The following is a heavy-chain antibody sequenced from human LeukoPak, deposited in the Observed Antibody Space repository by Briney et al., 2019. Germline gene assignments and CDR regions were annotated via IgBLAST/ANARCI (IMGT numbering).Heavy chain of an antibody. V-gene: IGHV3-9*01. D-gene: IGHD5-18*01. CDR1: GFTFDDYA. CDR2: INWNSGNI. Sequence: GGSLRLSCAASGFTFDDYAMHWVRQGPGKGLEWVSGINWNSGNIGYADSVKGRFTISRDNAKNSLYLQMNSLRAEDTAVYYCARADWDTAMIDYWGQGTLVTVSS. CDR3: ARADWDTAMIDY. J-gene: IGHJ4*02.